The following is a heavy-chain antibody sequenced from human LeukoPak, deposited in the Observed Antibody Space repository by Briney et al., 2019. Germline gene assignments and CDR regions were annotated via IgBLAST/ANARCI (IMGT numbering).Heavy chain of an antibody. V-gene: IGHV3-23*01. CDR3: AKATGNLGN. CDR1: GFTFSNYA. J-gene: IGHJ4*02. D-gene: IGHD1-1*01. Sequence: GGSLRLSCAASGFTFSNYAMSWVRQAPGKGLEWVSTISNSNGNTYYADSVKGRFTISRDNSKNTLYLQMNSPTAEDTAKYYCAKATGNLGNWGQGTLVTVSS. CDR2: ISNSNGNT.